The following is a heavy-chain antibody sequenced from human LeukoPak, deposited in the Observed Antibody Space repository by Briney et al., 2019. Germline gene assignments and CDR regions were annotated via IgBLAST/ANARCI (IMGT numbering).Heavy chain of an antibody. CDR1: GGAFSSYA. D-gene: IGHD5-24*01. Sequence: ASVKVSCKASGGAFSSYAISWVRQAPGQGLEWMGGIIPIFGTANYAQKFQGRVTITADESTSTAYMELSSLRSEDTAVYYCTVQMTSIQWIDYWGQGTLVTVSS. V-gene: IGHV1-69*01. CDR3: TVQMTSIQWIDY. J-gene: IGHJ4*02. CDR2: IIPIFGTA.